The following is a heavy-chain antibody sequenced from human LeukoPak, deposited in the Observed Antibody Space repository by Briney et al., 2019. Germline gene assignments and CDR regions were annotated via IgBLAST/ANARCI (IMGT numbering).Heavy chain of an antibody. CDR3: ARDLVGHFDY. CDR1: GGSISSYY. V-gene: IGHV4-59*01. J-gene: IGHJ4*02. CDR2: IYYSGST. D-gene: IGHD2-15*01. Sequence: SETLSLTCTVSGGSISSYYWSWIRQPPGKGLEWIGYIYYSGSTNYNPSLKSRVTISVDTPKNQFSLKLSSVTAADTAVYYCARDLVGHFDYWGQGTLVTVSS.